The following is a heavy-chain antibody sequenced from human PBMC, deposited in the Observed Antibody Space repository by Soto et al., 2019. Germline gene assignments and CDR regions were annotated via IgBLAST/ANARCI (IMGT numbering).Heavy chain of an antibody. D-gene: IGHD5-18*01. J-gene: IGHJ4*02. CDR3: ARDQGESYGLYYFDD. V-gene: IGHV3-23*01. CDR2: VSASGTGT. Sequence: EVQLLESGGGLVQPGGSLRLSCAASGFTFRSYAMSWVRQAPGKGLEWVSAVSASGTGTYYSDSVKGRFTISRDNSKNTLYLQMNRPRAEDTALYYCARDQGESYGLYYFDDWGQGTLVTVSS. CDR1: GFTFRSYA.